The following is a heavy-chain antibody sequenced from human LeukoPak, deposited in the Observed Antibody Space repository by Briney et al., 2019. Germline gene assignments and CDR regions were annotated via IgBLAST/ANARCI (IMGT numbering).Heavy chain of an antibody. Sequence: PSETLSLTCAVSGYSISSGYYWGWIRQPPGKGLEWIGSIYHSGSTYYNPSLKSRVTISVDTSKNQFSLKLCSVTAADTAVYYCARRLGGGYYYYMDVWGKGTTVTVSS. D-gene: IGHD3-16*01. CDR2: IYHSGST. CDR3: ARRLGGGYYYYMDV. CDR1: GYSISSGYY. V-gene: IGHV4-38-2*01. J-gene: IGHJ6*03.